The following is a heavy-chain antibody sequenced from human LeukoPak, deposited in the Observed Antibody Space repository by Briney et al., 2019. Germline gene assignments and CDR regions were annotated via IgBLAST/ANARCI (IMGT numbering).Heavy chain of an antibody. CDR1: GFTFNIYW. CDR2: IKQDGSAK. V-gene: IGHV3-7*01. D-gene: IGHD6-13*01. J-gene: IGHJ4*02. CDR3: VRDTFSTTWYSDY. Sequence: GGSLRLSCEASGFTFNIYWMSWVRQAPGQGLEWVANIKQDGSAKYYLDSVRGRFSISRDNARNSLYLQMNSLRAEDTALYYCVRDTFSTTWYSDYWGQGTLVTVSS.